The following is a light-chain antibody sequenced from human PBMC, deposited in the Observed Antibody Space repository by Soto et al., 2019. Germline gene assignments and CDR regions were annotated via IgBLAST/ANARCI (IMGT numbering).Light chain of an antibody. CDR2: GAS. J-gene: IGKJ5*01. CDR3: QLYGSSPFT. V-gene: IGKV3-20*01. Sequence: EIVLTQSPGTLSLSPGERATLSCRASQSVSSSYLAWYQQKPGQAPRLLIYGASSRATGIPDRFSGSGSGTDFTLTISRLEPEDFAVYYCQLYGSSPFTFGQGTRLEIQ. CDR1: QSVSSSY.